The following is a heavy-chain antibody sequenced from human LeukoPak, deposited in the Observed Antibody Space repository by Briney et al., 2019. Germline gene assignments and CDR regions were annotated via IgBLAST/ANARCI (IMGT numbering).Heavy chain of an antibody. D-gene: IGHD5-12*01. Sequence: PSETLPLTCTVSGGSISSYYWSWIRQPPGKGLEWIGYIYYSGSTNYNPSLKSRVTISVDTSKNQFSLKLSSVTAADTAVYYCARSGYVRYWYFDLWGRGTLVTVSS. J-gene: IGHJ2*01. V-gene: IGHV4-59*08. CDR1: GGSISSYY. CDR2: IYYSGST. CDR3: ARSGYVRYWYFDL.